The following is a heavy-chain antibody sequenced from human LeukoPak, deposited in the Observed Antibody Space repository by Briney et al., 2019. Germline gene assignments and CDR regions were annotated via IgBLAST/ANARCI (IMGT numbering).Heavy chain of an antibody. J-gene: IGHJ4*02. Sequence: QPGRSLRLSCAASGFTFSSYAISWVRQAPGKGLEWVSAISGSGGSTYYADSVKGRLTISIDNSKNTLYLQMNSLRAEDTAVYYCAKTTYYYDSSGSNFDYWGQGTLVTVSS. CDR3: AKTTYYYDSSGSNFDY. CDR1: GFTFSSYA. D-gene: IGHD3-22*01. V-gene: IGHV3-23*01. CDR2: ISGSGGST.